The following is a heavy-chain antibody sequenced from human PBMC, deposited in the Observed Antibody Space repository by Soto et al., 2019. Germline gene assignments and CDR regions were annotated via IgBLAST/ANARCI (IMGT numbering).Heavy chain of an antibody. CDR3: ARGELYSSSSYGY. J-gene: IGHJ4*02. D-gene: IGHD6-6*01. V-gene: IGHV3-33*01. Sequence: GGSLRLSCAASGFAFSSYGMHWVRQAPGKGLEWVAVIWYDGSNKYYADSVKSRITINPDTSKNQFSLQLNSVTPEDTAVYYCARGELYSSSSYGYWGQGTLVTVSS. CDR2: IWYDGSNK. CDR1: GFAFSSYG.